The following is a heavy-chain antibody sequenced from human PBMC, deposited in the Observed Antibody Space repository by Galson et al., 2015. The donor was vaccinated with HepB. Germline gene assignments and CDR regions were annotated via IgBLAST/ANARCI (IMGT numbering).Heavy chain of an antibody. V-gene: IGHV3-53*01. D-gene: IGHD5-12*01. J-gene: IGHJ3*02. CDR1: GFSVSSNY. Sequence: SLRLSCAASGFSVSSNYMSWVRQAPGKGLEWVSVISSGGSTYYADYVKGRFTIFRDNYKNTQDLQMNSMRADDTAVYYCARSLGEVATSDAFDIFGQVTMVTVSS. CDR2: ISSGGST. CDR3: ARSLGEVATSDAFDI.